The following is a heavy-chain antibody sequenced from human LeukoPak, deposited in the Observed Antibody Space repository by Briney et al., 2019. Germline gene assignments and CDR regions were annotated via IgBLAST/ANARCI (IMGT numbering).Heavy chain of an antibody. D-gene: IGHD7-27*01. CDR1: GLAFRSYW. Sequence: GGSLRLSCTFSGLAFRSYWMNWVRQAPGKGLEWVANINPGGNEIRSVDSVKGRSIISRDNAKNSLDLQMSSLRVEDTAVYYCMCWGTDNHWGQGILVTVSS. J-gene: IGHJ4*02. V-gene: IGHV3-7*01. CDR2: INPGGNEI. CDR3: MCWGTDNH.